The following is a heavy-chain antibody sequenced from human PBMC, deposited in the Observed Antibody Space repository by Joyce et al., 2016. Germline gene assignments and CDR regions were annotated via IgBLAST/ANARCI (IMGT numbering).Heavy chain of an antibody. D-gene: IGHD1-1*01. CDR3: AKDPTTVRRAFDV. CDR1: GGTFNAYS. Sequence: QVRLIQSGAEVKKPGSSVKVSCQASGGTFNAYSLSWLRQAPGQGLEWRGDVSPVLGTSEYAQKVQGRVTISADKSTNTVYMALNNLTSDDSGVYYCAKDPTTVRRAFDVWGQGTLVTVSS. CDR2: VSPVLGTS. V-gene: IGHV1-69*06. J-gene: IGHJ3*01.